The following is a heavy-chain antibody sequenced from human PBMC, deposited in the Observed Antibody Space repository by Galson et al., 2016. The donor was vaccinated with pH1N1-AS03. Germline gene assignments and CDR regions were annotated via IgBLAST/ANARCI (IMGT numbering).Heavy chain of an antibody. CDR2: IDWADDK. J-gene: IGHJ3*02. CDR3: ARMRDYGDLRDAFDI. V-gene: IGHV2-70*11. D-gene: IGHD4-17*01. Sequence: PALVKPTQTLTLTCTFSGFSLSTSGMCVSWIRQPPGKALEWLARIDWADDKYYSTSLKTRLTISKDTSKNQVVLTMTNMDPVDTAMYYCARMRDYGDLRDAFDIWGQGTMVTVSS. CDR1: GFSLSTSGMC.